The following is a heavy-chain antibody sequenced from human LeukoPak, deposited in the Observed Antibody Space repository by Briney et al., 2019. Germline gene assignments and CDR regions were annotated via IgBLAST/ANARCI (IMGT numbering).Heavy chain of an antibody. D-gene: IGHD6-19*01. CDR3: VRGSGYNSSGGD. J-gene: IGHJ4*02. V-gene: IGHV3-21*01. CDR1: GFTFSTYS. Sequence: GGSLRLSCAASGFTFSTYSMNWVRQTPGMGLEWVSSISTRSTYKYYADSVKGRFTISRDNAENSLYLQMDSLSGEDTAVYYCVRGSGYNSSGGDWGQGTLVTVSS. CDR2: ISTRSTYK.